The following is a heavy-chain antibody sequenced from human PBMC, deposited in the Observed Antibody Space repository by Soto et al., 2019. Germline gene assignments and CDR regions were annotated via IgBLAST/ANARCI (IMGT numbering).Heavy chain of an antibody. V-gene: IGHV4-30-4*01. J-gene: IGHJ4*02. CDR2: IHYSGST. D-gene: IGHD3-22*01. CDR1: GGSIRSGDYY. CDR3: DRSDKVTGPYYYDTSGPLDC. Sequence: PSETLSLTCTVSGGSIRSGDYYWSWIRQPPGKGLEWIGNIHYSGSTRYTPSLQSRVTISLDTSKNQFSLKVNSVTAADSAVYYCDRSDKVTGPYYYDTSGPLDCWGLGTLVTVSS.